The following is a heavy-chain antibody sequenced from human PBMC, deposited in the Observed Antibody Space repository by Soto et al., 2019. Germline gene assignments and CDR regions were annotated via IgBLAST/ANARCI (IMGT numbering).Heavy chain of an antibody. J-gene: IGHJ6*01. CDR2: ISYDSTKT. D-gene: IGHD1-26*01. CDR1: GFTFNSYG. Sequence: QVQLVESGGGVVQPGRSLRLSCAASGFTFNSYGMHWVRQGPGNGLEWVAFISYDSTKTYYADSVKGRFTISRDNSNSALYVQMNSLTGEDTAVDYCARTRSAWSDFHYYSLDVW. V-gene: IGHV3-30*03. CDR3: ARTRSAWSDFHYYSLDV.